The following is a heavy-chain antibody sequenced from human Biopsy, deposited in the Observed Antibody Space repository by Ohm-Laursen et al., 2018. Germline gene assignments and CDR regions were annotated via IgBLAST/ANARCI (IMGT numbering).Heavy chain of an antibody. Sequence: SDTLSLTCNVSDGSIDNYHWTWIRQAPGKTLEWIGSITYRGSTYYNPSLKSRVTVSIHTSRDQFSLKLTSVTAADTAVYYCVRGVDYYDPYHYYALDVWGQGTTVTVSS. V-gene: IGHV4-59*12. D-gene: IGHD3-22*01. CDR1: DGSIDNYH. CDR2: ITYRGST. J-gene: IGHJ6*02. CDR3: VRGVDYYDPYHYYALDV.